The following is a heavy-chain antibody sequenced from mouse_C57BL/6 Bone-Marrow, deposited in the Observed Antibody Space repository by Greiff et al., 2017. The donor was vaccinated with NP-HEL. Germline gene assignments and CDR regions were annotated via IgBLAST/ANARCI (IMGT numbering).Heavy chain of an antibody. CDR2: IYPGDGDT. V-gene: IGHV1-80*01. J-gene: IGHJ3*01. CDR3: ARGDGRKTAQSWFAY. CDR1: GYAFSSYW. Sequence: VQVVESGAELVKPGASVKISCKASGYAFSSYWMNWVKQRPGKGLEWIGQIYPGDGDTNYNGKFKGKATLTADKSSSTAYMQLSSLTSEDSAVYFCARGDGRKTAQSWFAYWGQGTLVTVSA. D-gene: IGHD3-2*02.